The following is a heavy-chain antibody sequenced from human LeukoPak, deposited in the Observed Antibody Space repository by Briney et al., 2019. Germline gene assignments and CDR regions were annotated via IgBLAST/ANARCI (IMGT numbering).Heavy chain of an antibody. CDR1: GGSFSRYF. CDR2: INQSGST. CDR3: ARGRSGGYLGGNWFDP. J-gene: IGHJ5*02. V-gene: IGHV4-34*01. D-gene: IGHD3-22*01. Sequence: SETLSLTCAVSGGSFSRYFWSWIRQPPGKGLEWIGEINQSGSTTNNPSLKSRLIMSIATSKTQFSLTLSSVTAADTAIYSCARGRSGGYLGGNWFDPWGQGILVTVSS.